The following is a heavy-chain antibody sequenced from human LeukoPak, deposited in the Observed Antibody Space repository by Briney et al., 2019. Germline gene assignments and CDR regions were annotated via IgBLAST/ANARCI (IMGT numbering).Heavy chain of an antibody. CDR1: GGSISSSSYY. D-gene: IGHD3-10*01. V-gene: IGHV4-31*03. Sequence: SETLSLTCTVSGGSISSSSYYWGWIRQPPGKGLEWIGYIYSGGNTYYNPSLKSRVSMSVDTSKNQFSLKLSSVTAADTAVYYCARVLQPSTYHYGMDVWGQGTTVTVSS. CDR2: IYSGGNT. CDR3: ARVLQPSTYHYGMDV. J-gene: IGHJ6*02.